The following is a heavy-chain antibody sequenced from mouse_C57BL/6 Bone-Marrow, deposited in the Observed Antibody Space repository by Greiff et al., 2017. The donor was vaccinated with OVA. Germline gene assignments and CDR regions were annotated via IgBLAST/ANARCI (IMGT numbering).Heavy chain of an antibody. CDR1: GFTFSSYA. CDR2: ISDGGSYT. D-gene: IGHD2-2*01. J-gene: IGHJ3*01. Sequence: EVQLQQSGGGLVKPGGSLKLSCAASGFTFSSYAMSWVRQTPEKRLEWVATISDGGSYTYYPDNVKGRFTISRDNAKNNLYLQMSHLKSEDTAMYYCAREVTTGFAYWGQGTLVTVSA. V-gene: IGHV5-4*01. CDR3: AREVTTGFAY.